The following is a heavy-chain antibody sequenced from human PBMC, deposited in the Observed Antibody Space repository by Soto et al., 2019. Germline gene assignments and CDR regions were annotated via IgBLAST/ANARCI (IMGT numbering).Heavy chain of an antibody. Sequence: ASXKVSCKSSGYTFTSYGISWVRQPPGQGLEWMGILNPSGGSTTYAQKFRGRVTMTRDTSTSTVYMELSSLRSDDTAVYYCARGGGSPDYWGQGTLVTVSS. CDR1: GYTFTSYG. J-gene: IGHJ4*02. CDR3: ARGGGSPDY. V-gene: IGHV1-46*03. D-gene: IGHD1-26*01. CDR2: LNPSGGST.